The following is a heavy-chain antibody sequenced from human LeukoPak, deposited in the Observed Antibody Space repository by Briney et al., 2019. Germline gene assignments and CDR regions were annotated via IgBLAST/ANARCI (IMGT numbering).Heavy chain of an antibody. J-gene: IGHJ6*02. CDR2: IYYSGST. CDR3: ASLNYYGSGSYYKDYGMDV. V-gene: IGHV4-59*08. Sequence: PSETLSLTCTVSGGSISSYYWSWIRLPPGKGLEWVGYIYYSGSTNYNPSLKSRVTISVDTSKNQFSLKLSSVTAADTAVYYCASLNYYGSGSYYKDYGMDVWGQGTTDTVSS. D-gene: IGHD3-10*01. CDR1: GGSISSYY.